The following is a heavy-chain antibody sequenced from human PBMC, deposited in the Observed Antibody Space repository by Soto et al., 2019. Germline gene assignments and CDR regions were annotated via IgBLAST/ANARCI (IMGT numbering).Heavy chain of an antibody. CDR3: ARESGGAPATLDYYYFYMDV. CDR1: GDSFNDYY. J-gene: IGHJ6*03. D-gene: IGHD1-26*01. Sequence: QVQLVQSGAEVRKPGASVTVSCRSSGDSFNDYYIHWVRQAPGQGFEWMGWINPNGGVTKYAQKFQGWVSMTRDTSIRTVYMQRSRLRSDDTAVYYCARESGGAPATLDYYYFYMDVWGTGTTVTVSS. V-gene: IGHV1-2*04. CDR2: INPNGGVT.